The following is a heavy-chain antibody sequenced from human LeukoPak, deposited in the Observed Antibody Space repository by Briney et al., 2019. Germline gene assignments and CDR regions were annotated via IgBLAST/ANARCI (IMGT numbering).Heavy chain of an antibody. Sequence: GGSLRLSCTASGFTFSSYSMNWVRQAPGKGLEWVSSITGISTYMYYTDSVKGRFTISRDNAKNSLYLQMNSLRAEDTAVYYCAKESGYYFDYWGQGTLVTVSS. CDR3: AKESGYYFDY. CDR2: ITGISTYM. CDR1: GFTFSSYS. J-gene: IGHJ4*02. V-gene: IGHV3-21*04. D-gene: IGHD3-3*01.